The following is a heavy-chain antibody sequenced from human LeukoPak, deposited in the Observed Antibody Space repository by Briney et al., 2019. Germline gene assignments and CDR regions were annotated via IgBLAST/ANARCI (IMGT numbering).Heavy chain of an antibody. D-gene: IGHD3-22*01. Sequence: ASVKVSCKASGYTFTGYYMHWVRQAPGQGLEWMGWINPNSGGTNYAQKFQGRVTMTRDTSISTAYMELSRLRSDDTAVYYCAPTYYYDSSGYPLGAFDIWGQGTMVTVSS. V-gene: IGHV1-2*02. CDR2: INPNSGGT. CDR3: APTYYYDSSGYPLGAFDI. J-gene: IGHJ3*02. CDR1: GYTFTGYY.